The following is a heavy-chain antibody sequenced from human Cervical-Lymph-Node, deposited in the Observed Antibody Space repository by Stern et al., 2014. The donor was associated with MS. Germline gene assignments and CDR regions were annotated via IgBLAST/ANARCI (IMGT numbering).Heavy chain of an antibody. V-gene: IGHV4-4*02. CDR1: GGSISYGTW. CDR3: ARRGGQEMVHFDY. CDR2: IWHSGYS. J-gene: IGHJ4*02. Sequence: MKLKESGPGMVKLSETLALNCGVCGGSISYGTWWSWVRKSPGKGLEWIGEIWHSGYSNYKQSFKSRVKISVDKCKNKLSVEMNPMTAADTAVYYCARRGGQEMVHFDYWGQGTLVIVSS. D-gene: IGHD6-13*01.